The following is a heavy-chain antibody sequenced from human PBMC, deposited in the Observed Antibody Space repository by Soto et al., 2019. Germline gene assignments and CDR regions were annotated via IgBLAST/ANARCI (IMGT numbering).Heavy chain of an antibody. Sequence: GGALIVSWSACGCTDNKNYMSWVRQAPGKGLEWVSVIYSGGSTYYADSVMGRFTISRDNSKNTVHLQMNSLRAEDTAVYYCARASYYYDSRGYYYRYYFDYWGQGALVTVSS. D-gene: IGHD3-22*01. CDR2: IYSGGST. J-gene: IGHJ4*02. CDR1: GCTDNKNY. V-gene: IGHV3-66*01. CDR3: ARASYYYDSRGYYYRYYFDY.